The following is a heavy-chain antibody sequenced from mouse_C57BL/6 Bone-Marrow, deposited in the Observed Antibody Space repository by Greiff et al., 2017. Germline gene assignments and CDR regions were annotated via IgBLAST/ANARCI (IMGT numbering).Heavy chain of an antibody. CDR3: ASGDL. D-gene: IGHD3-3*01. Sequence: QVQLQQPGAELVRPGTSVKLSCKASGYTFTSYWMHWVKQRPGQGLEWIGVIDPSDSYTNYNQKFKGKATLTVDTSSSTAYMQLSSLTAEDSAVYYCASGDLGGQGTTLTVSS. J-gene: IGHJ2*01. CDR1: GYTFTSYW. V-gene: IGHV1-59*01. CDR2: IDPSDSYT.